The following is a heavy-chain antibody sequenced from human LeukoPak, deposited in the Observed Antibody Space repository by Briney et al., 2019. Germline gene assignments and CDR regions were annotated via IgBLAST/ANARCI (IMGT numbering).Heavy chain of an antibody. D-gene: IGHD2-2*01. Sequence: PGGSLRLSCEASGFPFSSYTMNWVRQAPGKGLEVVSSISSSSSYIYYADSVKGRFTISRDNAKTSLFLQMNSLRAEDTAVYYCPRDTYCTSTTCPEGEAFDIWGQGTMVTVSS. CDR3: PRDTYCTSTTCPEGEAFDI. V-gene: IGHV3-21*01. J-gene: IGHJ3*02. CDR2: ISSSSSYI. CDR1: GFPFSSYT.